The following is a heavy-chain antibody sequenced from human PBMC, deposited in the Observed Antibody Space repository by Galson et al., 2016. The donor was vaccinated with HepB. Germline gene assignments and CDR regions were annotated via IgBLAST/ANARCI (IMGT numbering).Heavy chain of an antibody. CDR3: AAGYNWDY. J-gene: IGHJ3*01. CDR2: IYYSGST. Sequence: SETLSLTCTVSGGSISGYYVSWMRQPPGKGLEWLGYIYYSGSTNHNPSLKSRVTISGDTSKNQVSLRLTSVTAADTAVYYCAAGYNWDYWGQGTVVTVSS. V-gene: IGHV4-59*01. CDR1: GGSISGYY. D-gene: IGHD1-7*01.